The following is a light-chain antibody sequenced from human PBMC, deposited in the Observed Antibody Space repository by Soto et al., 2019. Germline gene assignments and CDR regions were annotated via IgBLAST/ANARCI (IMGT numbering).Light chain of an antibody. V-gene: IGKV3-20*01. J-gene: IGKJ1*01. CDR2: GAS. CDR1: QSVDSY. CDR3: HQYGSAPRT. Sequence: EIVLTQSPVSLSLSPGERVTLSCRASQSVDSYLVWYQQKPGQAPRLLIFGASNRATGIPARFSGSGSGTDFTLTISRLEPEDFAVYHCHQYGSAPRTFGQGTKVDIK.